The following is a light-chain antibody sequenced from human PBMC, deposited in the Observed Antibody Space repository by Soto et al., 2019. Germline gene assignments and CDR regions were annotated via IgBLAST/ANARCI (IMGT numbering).Light chain of an antibody. J-gene: IGLJ1*01. V-gene: IGLV2-8*01. Sequence: QSALTQPPSASGSPGQSVTISCTGTSSDVGGYNYVSWYQQHQGKAPKLMIYEVSKRPSGVPDRFSGSKSANTASLTVSGLQAEDEADYYCSSYAATDNFYVFGTGTKLTVL. CDR1: SSDVGGYNY. CDR2: EVS. CDR3: SSYAATDNFYV.